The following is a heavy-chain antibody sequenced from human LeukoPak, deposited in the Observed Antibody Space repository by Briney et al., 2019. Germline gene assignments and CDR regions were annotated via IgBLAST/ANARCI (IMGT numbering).Heavy chain of an antibody. CDR3: AKDKGSNIVVVPAARTVAFDI. CDR1: GFTFDDYA. V-gene: IGHV3-9*01. D-gene: IGHD2-2*01. Sequence: GGSLRLSCAASGFTFDDYAMHWVRQAPGKGLEWVSGISWNSGSIGYADSVKGRFTISRDNAKNSLYLQMNSLRAEDTAVYYCAKDKGSNIVVVPAARTVAFDIWGQGTMVTVSS. CDR2: ISWNSGSI. J-gene: IGHJ3*02.